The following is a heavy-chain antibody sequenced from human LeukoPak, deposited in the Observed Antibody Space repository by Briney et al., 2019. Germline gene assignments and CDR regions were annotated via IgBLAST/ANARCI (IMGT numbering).Heavy chain of an antibody. D-gene: IGHD1-14*01. Sequence: GGSLRLSCVVSGFTFSSYSMCWVRQAPGKGLEWVSSISSTSGYINYADSVKGRLTISRHNAKKSLYLQMSSLRAEDTAVYYCARVPDSYYYSYMDVWGKGTTVTVSS. V-gene: IGHV3-21*01. CDR2: ISSTSGYI. CDR1: GFTFSSYS. J-gene: IGHJ6*03. CDR3: ARVPDSYYYSYMDV.